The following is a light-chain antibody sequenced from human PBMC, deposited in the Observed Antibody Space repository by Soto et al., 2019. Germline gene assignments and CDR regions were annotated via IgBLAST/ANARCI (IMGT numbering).Light chain of an antibody. CDR3: QQYGSSPPYT. CDR1: QSVTSNY. J-gene: IGKJ2*01. Sequence: EIVLTQSPGTLSLSPGERATLSCRASQSVTSNYLAWYQQRPGQAPRLLIYGASRRATGIPDRFSGSGSGTYFTLTISRLEPEDFAVYYCQQYGSSPPYTFGQGTKLEIK. CDR2: GAS. V-gene: IGKV3-20*01.